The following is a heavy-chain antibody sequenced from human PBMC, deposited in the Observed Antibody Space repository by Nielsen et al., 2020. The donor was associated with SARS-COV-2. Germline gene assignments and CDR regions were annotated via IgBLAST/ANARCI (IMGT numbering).Heavy chain of an antibody. CDR2: NSNTGSA. CDR1: GGSISSYY. D-gene: IGHD5-24*01. CDR3: ARDHGYNYAYGHYYYGMDV. V-gene: IGHV4-59*01. Sequence: SETLSLTCTVSGGSISSYYWSWIRQPPGKGLEWIGYNSNTGSANYNPSLQSRVTISVDTSKNQFSLKLSSVTAADTAVFYCARDHGYNYAYGHYYYGMDVWGQGTTVTVSS. J-gene: IGHJ6*02.